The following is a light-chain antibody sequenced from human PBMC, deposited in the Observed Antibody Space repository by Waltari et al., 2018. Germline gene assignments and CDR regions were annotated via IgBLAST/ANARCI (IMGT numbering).Light chain of an antibody. CDR2: AAS. V-gene: IGKV1-39*01. Sequence: EIQMTQAPSPLSASVGDRVTVTCRARQSVRHFVSWYQQKSGKAPKLLIYAASTLHSGVPSRFSGSGSGTDFTLTIAGLQPEDFATYYCQQTYTTPWTFGQGTPVEI. J-gene: IGKJ1*01. CDR1: QSVRHF. CDR3: QQTYTTPWT.